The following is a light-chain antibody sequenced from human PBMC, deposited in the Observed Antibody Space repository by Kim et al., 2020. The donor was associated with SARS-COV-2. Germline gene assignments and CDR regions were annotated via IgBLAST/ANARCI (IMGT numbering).Light chain of an antibody. CDR2: GAS. CDR1: QSVDSLF. Sequence: EIVLTQFPGTLSLSPGERATLSCRASQSVDSLFLAWYQQRPGHAPRLLIYGASDRATGIPDRFRGSGSGTDFTLTITSLEPEDFAVYYCQQSDSSFRTFGQGTKVDIK. J-gene: IGKJ1*01. V-gene: IGKV3-20*01. CDR3: QQSDSSFRT.